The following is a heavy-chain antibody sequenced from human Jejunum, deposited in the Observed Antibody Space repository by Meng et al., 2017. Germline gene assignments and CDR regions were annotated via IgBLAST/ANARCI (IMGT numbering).Heavy chain of an antibody. V-gene: IGHV3-74*01. CDR2: INGDGTTT. CDR3: VRRLAVAGTFDS. CDR1: GFTFSDYW. D-gene: IGHD6-19*01. Sequence: GGSLRLSCAVSGFTFSDYWMHWVRQVPGKGLVWVSRINGDGTTTHYADFVQGRFTISRDNAKNTLYLDMSGLRVDDTALYHCVRRLAVAGTFDSWGQGTLVTVSS. J-gene: IGHJ4*02.